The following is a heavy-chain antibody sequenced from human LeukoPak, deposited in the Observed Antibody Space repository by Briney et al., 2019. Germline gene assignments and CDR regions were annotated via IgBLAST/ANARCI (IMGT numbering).Heavy chain of an antibody. CDR1: GFTFSSYG. CDR2: IRYDGSNK. V-gene: IGHV3-30*02. CDR3: AKYQIDSSSWYVHFDY. J-gene: IGHJ4*02. Sequence: GGSLRLSCAASGFTFSSYGMHWVRQAPGKGLEWVAFIRYDGSNKYYADSVKGRFTISRDNSKNTLYLQMNSLRTEDTAVYYCAKYQIDSSSWYVHFDYWGQGTLVTVSS. D-gene: IGHD6-13*01.